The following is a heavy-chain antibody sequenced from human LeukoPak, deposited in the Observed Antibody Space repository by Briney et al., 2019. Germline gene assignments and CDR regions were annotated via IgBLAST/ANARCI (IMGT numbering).Heavy chain of an antibody. CDR2: LNPNAVGT. J-gene: IGHJ4*02. CDR3: AKHVSTGNFDY. Sequence: PGGSLRLSCAASGFTFSTYAMSWVRQAPGKGLEWVSALNPNAVGTSYADSVKGRFTISRDNFKSMLFLHMNSLRAEDTAVYYCAKHVSTGNFDYWGQGTLVTVSS. CDR1: GFTFSTYA. V-gene: IGHV3-23*01. D-gene: IGHD3-10*01.